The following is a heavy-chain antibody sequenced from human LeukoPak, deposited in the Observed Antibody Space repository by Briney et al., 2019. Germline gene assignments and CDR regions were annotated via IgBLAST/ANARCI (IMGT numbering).Heavy chain of an antibody. Sequence: PGRSLRLSCAASGFTFDDYAVHWVRQAPGKGLEWVSGISWNSGSIGYADSVKGRFTISRDNAKNSLYLQMNSLRAEDTALYYCAKDISGGYDAFDIWGQGTMVTVSS. CDR1: GFTFDDYA. J-gene: IGHJ3*02. V-gene: IGHV3-9*01. CDR3: AKDISGGYDAFDI. CDR2: ISWNSGSI. D-gene: IGHD6-25*01.